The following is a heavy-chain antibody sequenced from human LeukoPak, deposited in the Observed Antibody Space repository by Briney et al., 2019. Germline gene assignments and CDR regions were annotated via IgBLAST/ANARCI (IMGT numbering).Heavy chain of an antibody. CDR2: ISGSGGST. CDR1: GFTFSSYA. J-gene: IGHJ3*02. Sequence: GGTLRLSCAASGFTFSSYAMSWVRQAPGKGLEWVSAISGSGGSTYYADSVKGRFTISRDNSKNTLYLQMNSLRAEDTAVYYCAKDLGLAYYDFWSGFLGGAFDIWGQGTMVTVSS. D-gene: IGHD3-3*01. V-gene: IGHV3-23*01. CDR3: AKDLGLAYYDFWSGFLGGAFDI.